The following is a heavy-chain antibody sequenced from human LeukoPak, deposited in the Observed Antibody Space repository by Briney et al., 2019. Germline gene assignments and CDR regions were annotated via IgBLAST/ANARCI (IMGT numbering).Heavy chain of an antibody. V-gene: IGHV1-2*02. CDR3: ARAFTSTEENFDY. J-gene: IGHJ4*02. CDR2: INPNSGGT. Sequence: PVASVKVSCKASGYTFTGYYMHWVRQAPGQGLEWMGWINPNSGGTNYAQKFRGRVTMTRDTSISTAYMELSRLRSDDTAVYYCARAFTSTEENFDYWGQGTLVTVSS. D-gene: IGHD3-3*02. CDR1: GYTFTGYY.